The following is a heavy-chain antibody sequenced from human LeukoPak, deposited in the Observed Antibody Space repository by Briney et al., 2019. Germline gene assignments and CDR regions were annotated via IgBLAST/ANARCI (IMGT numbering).Heavy chain of an antibody. CDR2: IYHSGST. Sequence: PSETLSLTCAVSGCSINSSNWWSWVRQPTGKGLEWIGEIYHSGSTNYNPSLKSRVTISVDKSKNQFSLKLSSVTAADTAVYYCARVVSSGWYRETFDYWGQGTLVTVSS. CDR3: ARVVSSGWYRETFDY. D-gene: IGHD6-19*01. V-gene: IGHV4-4*02. J-gene: IGHJ4*02. CDR1: GCSINSSNW.